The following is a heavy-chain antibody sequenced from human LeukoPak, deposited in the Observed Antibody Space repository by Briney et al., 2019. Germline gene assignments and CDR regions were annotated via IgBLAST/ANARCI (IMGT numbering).Heavy chain of an antibody. Sequence: GGSLTLSCAASGFTFSSFGMHWVRQAPGKGLEWVAVIWYDESNKYYVDSVKGRFTISRDNSKNTLYLQMNSLRDDDTAVYYCVRGVGVSRFNYLDPWGQGTLVIASS. J-gene: IGHJ5*02. CDR2: IWYDESNK. CDR1: GFTFSSFG. D-gene: IGHD1-7*01. CDR3: VRGVGVSRFNYLDP. V-gene: IGHV3-33*01.